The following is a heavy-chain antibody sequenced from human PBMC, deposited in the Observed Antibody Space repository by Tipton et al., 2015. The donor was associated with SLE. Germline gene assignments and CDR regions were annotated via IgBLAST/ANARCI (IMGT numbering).Heavy chain of an antibody. D-gene: IGHD4-23*01. J-gene: IGHJ6*02. CDR2: ISDSGTIM. CDR3: ARDRRWEYYYGIDV. CDR1: GFAFDIYE. Sequence: SLRLSCAASGFAFDIYEINWVRQAPGKGLEWVSYISDSGTIMSYADSVKGRFTVSRDNAKKSLYLQLDSLRAEDTAVYYCARDRRWEYYYGIDVWGQGTTVTVTS. V-gene: IGHV3-48*03.